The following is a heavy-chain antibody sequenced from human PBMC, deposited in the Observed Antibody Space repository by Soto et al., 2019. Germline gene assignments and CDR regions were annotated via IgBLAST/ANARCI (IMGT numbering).Heavy chain of an antibody. CDR2: IWYDGSNK. J-gene: IGHJ6*02. V-gene: IGHV3-33*01. CDR1: GFTFSSYG. Sequence: QVQLVESGGGVVQPGRSLRLSCAASGFTFSSYGMHWVRQAPGKGLEWVAVIWYDGSNKYYADSVKGRFTISRDNSKNTLYLQMNSLRAEDTAVYYCARDRTNYYDSSGALYYYYGMDVWGQGTTVTVSS. D-gene: IGHD3-22*01. CDR3: ARDRTNYYDSSGALYYYYGMDV.